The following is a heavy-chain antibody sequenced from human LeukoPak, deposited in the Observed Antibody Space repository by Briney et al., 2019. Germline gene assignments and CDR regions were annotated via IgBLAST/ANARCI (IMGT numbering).Heavy chain of an antibody. J-gene: IGHJ6*02. CDR3: AREGITIFGVVIHHYYGMDV. CDR1: GGSFSGYY. CDR2: INHSGST. Sequence: SETLSLTCAVYGGSFSGYYWSWIRQPPGKGLEWIGEINHSGSTNYNPSLKSRVTISVDTSKNQFSLKLSSVTAADTAVYYCAREGITIFGVVIHHYYGMDVWGQGTTVTVSS. D-gene: IGHD3-3*01. V-gene: IGHV4-34*01.